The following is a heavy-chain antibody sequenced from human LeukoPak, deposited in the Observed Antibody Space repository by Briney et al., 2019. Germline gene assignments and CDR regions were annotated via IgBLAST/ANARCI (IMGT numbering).Heavy chain of an antibody. Sequence: GGSLRLSCAASGFSFDDYAMHWVRQVPGKGLEWVSGISWKSDSMRYADSVKGRFTVSRDNAKNSLYLQMNSLRTEDTALYYCAKDGGHTSVLYYFECWGQGTLVTVSS. CDR2: ISWKSDSM. J-gene: IGHJ4*02. CDR3: AKDGGHTSVLYYFEC. V-gene: IGHV3-9*01. D-gene: IGHD6-19*01. CDR1: GFSFDDYA.